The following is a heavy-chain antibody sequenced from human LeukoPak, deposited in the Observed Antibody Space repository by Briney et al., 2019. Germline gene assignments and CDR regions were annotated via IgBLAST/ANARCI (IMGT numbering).Heavy chain of an antibody. CDR2: INPNSGGT. D-gene: IGHD3-22*01. Sequence: ASVKVSCKASGYTFTGYYMHWVRQAPGQGLEWMGWINPNSGGTNYAQKFQGRVTMTRDTSISTAYMELSRLRSDDTAVYYCARGNYYDSSGYWYYFDYWGQGTLVNVSS. CDR1: GYTFTGYY. V-gene: IGHV1-2*02. CDR3: ARGNYYDSSGYWYYFDY. J-gene: IGHJ4*02.